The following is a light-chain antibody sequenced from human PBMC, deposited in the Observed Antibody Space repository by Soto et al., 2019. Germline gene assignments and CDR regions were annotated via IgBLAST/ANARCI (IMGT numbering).Light chain of an antibody. J-gene: IGLJ1*01. CDR2: EVS. CDR1: NSDVGLYDF. CDR3: ISYTSDDVRYV. V-gene: IGLV2-14*01. Sequence: QSVLTQPASVSGTPGQSITISCTGSNSDVGLYDFVSWYQHHPGRAPKLIVSEVSHRPSGISNRFSGSKSGNTASLTISGLQSEDEADYYCISYTSDDVRYVFGTGTNVTVL.